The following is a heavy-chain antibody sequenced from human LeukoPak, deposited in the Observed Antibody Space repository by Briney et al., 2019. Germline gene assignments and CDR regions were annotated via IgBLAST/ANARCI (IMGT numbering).Heavy chain of an antibody. CDR1: GYTFTSCA. Sequence: VASVTVSCTASGYTFTSCAISWVRQAPGQGLEWMGWISAYNGNTNYAQKLQGRVTMTTDTSTSTAYMELRSLRSDDTAVYYCARVAPRGLRYFDWLLPNGSFDYWGQGTLVTVSS. V-gene: IGHV1-18*01. J-gene: IGHJ4*02. D-gene: IGHD3-9*01. CDR3: ARVAPRGLRYFDWLLPNGSFDY. CDR2: ISAYNGNT.